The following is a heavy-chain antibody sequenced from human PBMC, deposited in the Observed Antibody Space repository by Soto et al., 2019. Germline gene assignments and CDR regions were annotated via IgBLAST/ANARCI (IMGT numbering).Heavy chain of an antibody. CDR1: GYTFTSYG. D-gene: IGHD3-22*01. V-gene: IGHV1-18*01. CDR2: ISAYNGST. Sequence: ASVKVSCKASGYTFTSYGISWVRQAPGQGLEWMGWISAYNGSTSYAQKFQGRVTMTRDTSTSTVYMELSSLRSEDTAVYYCAREVLADYYDSSGYVDYWGQGTLVTVSS. CDR3: AREVLADYYDSSGYVDY. J-gene: IGHJ4*02.